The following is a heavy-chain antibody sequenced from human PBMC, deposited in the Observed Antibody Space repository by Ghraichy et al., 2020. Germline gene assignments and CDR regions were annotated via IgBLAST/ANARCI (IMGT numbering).Heavy chain of an antibody. CDR3: ARDDYADYDALDI. J-gene: IGHJ3*02. CDR2: INGAGSNT. V-gene: IGHV3-74*01. Sequence: GGSLRLSCAASGFTFSSYSMHWVRQVAGKGLEWVSGINGAGSNTYYADSVKGRFTISRDNAKNTLYLQMNRLRAEDTAVYYCARDDYADYDALDIWGQGTLVLVSS. D-gene: IGHD4-17*01. CDR1: GFTFSSYS.